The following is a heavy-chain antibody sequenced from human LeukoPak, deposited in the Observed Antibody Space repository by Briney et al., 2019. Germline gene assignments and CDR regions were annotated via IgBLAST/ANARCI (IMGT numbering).Heavy chain of an antibody. CDR1: GFTFSSYS. CDR3: ARGGRNFPESYFDY. Sequence: GGSLRLSCAASGFTFSSYSMNWVRQAPGKGLEWVSSISSSSSYIYYAGSVRGRFTISRDNAKNSLYLQMNSLRADDTAVYYCARGGRNFPESYFDYWGQGTLVPVSS. V-gene: IGHV3-21*01. J-gene: IGHJ4*02. D-gene: IGHD1-14*01. CDR2: ISSSSSYI.